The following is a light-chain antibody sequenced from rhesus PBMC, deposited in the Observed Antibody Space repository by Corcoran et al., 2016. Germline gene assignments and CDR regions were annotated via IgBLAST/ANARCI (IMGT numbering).Light chain of an antibody. Sequence: DIQMTQSPSALSASVGDRVTISCRASQNIDSNLAWYQQKQGKAPKLLIYVASLLKTGIPSWFSGSGCGTDFTLTISSLQPEDSAAYYCQHYYDTPLTFGGGTKVELK. J-gene: IGKJ4*01. CDR3: QHYYDTPLT. CDR1: QNIDSN. V-gene: IGKV1S8*01. CDR2: VAS.